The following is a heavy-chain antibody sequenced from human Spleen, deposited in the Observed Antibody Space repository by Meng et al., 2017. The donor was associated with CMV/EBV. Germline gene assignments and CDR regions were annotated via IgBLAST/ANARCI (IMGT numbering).Heavy chain of an antibody. CDR2: IYSGGSST. Sequence: GESLKISCAASGFTFSSYAMSWVRQAPGKGLEWVSVIYSGGSSTYYADSVKGRFTISRDNSKNTLCLQMNSLRVEDTAVYYCARGYSDYGYFDYWGQGTLVTVSS. V-gene: IGHV3-23*03. CDR1: GFTFSSYA. J-gene: IGHJ4*02. CDR3: ARGYSDYGYFDY. D-gene: IGHD5-12*01.